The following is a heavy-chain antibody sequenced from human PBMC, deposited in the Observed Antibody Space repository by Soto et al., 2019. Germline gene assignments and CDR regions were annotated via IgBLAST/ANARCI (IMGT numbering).Heavy chain of an antibody. Sequence: GGSLRLSCPAFGFTFRSDAVSWVRQAAGKGLGRVSVLTDSGGSPYSADSVQDRFTISRDNSKDTVYLQMTSLTAEDTAVYYCAKAYSRTWYPGHAMGVWGQGTTVTVSS. J-gene: IGHJ6*02. D-gene: IGHD6-13*01. V-gene: IGHV3-23*01. CDR3: AKAYSRTWYPGHAMGV. CDR2: LTDSGGSP. CDR1: GFTFRSDA.